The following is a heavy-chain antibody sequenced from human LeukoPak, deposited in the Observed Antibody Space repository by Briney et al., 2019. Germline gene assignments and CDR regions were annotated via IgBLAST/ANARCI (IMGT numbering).Heavy chain of an antibody. CDR3: AKGSYCSSTSCYYYYMDV. J-gene: IGHJ6*03. D-gene: IGHD2-2*01. V-gene: IGHV3-23*01. Sequence: PGGSLRLSCAASGFTFSSYAMSWVRQAPGKGLEWVSAISGSGGSTYYADSVKGRFTISRDNSKNTLYLQMNSLRAEDTAVYYCAKGSYCSSTSCYYYYMDVWGKGTTVTVSS. CDR1: GFTFSSYA. CDR2: ISGSGGST.